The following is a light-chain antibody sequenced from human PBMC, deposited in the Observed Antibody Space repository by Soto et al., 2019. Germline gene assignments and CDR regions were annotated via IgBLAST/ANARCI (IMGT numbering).Light chain of an antibody. CDR2: KVS. J-gene: IGKJ5*01. Sequence: DVVFTQSPLSLPFTLVHPSSISCRSSQGLVYTDGNTYLHWLQQRPGQSPGLLIYKVSNRDSGVPDRFSGSGSVTTFTLNITRVEAGDIGVYHCMQGTHWPITFGQGTRLEIK. V-gene: IGKV2-30*01. CDR1: QGLVYTDGNTY. CDR3: MQGTHWPIT.